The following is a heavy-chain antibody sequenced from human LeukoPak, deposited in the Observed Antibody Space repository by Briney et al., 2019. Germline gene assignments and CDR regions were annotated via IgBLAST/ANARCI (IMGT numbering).Heavy chain of an antibody. CDR3: ARRYGDYWSMSYRGSYAFDI. D-gene: IGHD4-17*01. Sequence: QSSETLSLTCTVSGGSISSSSYYWGWIRQPPGKGLEWIGSIYYSGSTYYNPSLKSRVTISVDTSKNQFSLKLSSVTAADTAVYYCARRYGDYWSMSYRGSYAFDIWGQGTMVTVSS. CDR1: GGSISSSSYY. J-gene: IGHJ3*02. CDR2: IYYSGST. V-gene: IGHV4-39*07.